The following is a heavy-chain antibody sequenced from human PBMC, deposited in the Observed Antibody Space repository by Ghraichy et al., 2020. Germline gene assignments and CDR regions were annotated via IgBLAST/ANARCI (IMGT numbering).Heavy chain of an antibody. Sequence: SGPTLVKPTQTLTLTCTFSGFSLSTSGMCVSWIRQPPGKALEWLARIDWDDDKYYSTSLKTRLTLSKDTSKNQVVLTMNNMDPVDTATYYSAREARGYNHAFDIWGQGTMVTVSS. CDR1: GFSLSTSGMC. V-gene: IGHV2-70*11. CDR2: IDWDDDK. CDR3: AREARGYNHAFDI. J-gene: IGHJ3*02. D-gene: IGHD5-18*01.